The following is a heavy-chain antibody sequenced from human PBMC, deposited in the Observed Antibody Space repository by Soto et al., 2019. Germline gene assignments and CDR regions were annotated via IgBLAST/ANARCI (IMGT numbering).Heavy chain of an antibody. Sequence: EVQLLESGGGLVQPGGSLRLSCAASGFTFSSYAMSWVRQAPGKGLEWVSAISGSGGSTYYADSVKGRFTISRDNSKNTLYLQMNSLRAGDTAVYYCAKGDHYCCGWLVYWGQGTLVTVSS. CDR3: AKGDHYCCGWLVY. J-gene: IGHJ4*02. CDR1: GFTFSSYA. CDR2: ISGSGGST. V-gene: IGHV3-23*01. D-gene: IGHD6-19*01.